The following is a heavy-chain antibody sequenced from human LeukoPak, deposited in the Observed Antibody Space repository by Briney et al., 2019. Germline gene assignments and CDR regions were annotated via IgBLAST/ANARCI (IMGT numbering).Heavy chain of an antibody. CDR1: GYTLTSYA. CDR3: ARGWYGYFDY. D-gene: IGHD6-13*01. Sequence: ASVKVSCKASGYTLTSYAMQWVRQAPGQGLEWMGWISAGNGNTGYSQRFQDRLTITVDTSASTAYMELNSLRSEDTAVYYCARGWYGYFDYWGQGTLVTVSS. CDR2: ISAGNGNT. J-gene: IGHJ4*02. V-gene: IGHV1-3*01.